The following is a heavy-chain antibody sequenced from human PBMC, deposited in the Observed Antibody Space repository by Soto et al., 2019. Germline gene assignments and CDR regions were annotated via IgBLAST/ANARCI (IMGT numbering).Heavy chain of an antibody. J-gene: IGHJ6*03. V-gene: IGHV4-39*01. D-gene: IGHD5-12*01. CDR2: IYYSGST. CDR3: ARTNTYSGYDYVGFYYYYMDV. Sequence: SETLSLTCTVSGGSISSSSYYWGWIRQPPGKGLEWIGSIYYSGSTYYNPSLKSRVTISVDTSKNRFSLKLSSVTAADTAVYYCARTNTYSGYDYVGFYYYYMDVWGKGTTVTISS. CDR1: GGSISSSSYY.